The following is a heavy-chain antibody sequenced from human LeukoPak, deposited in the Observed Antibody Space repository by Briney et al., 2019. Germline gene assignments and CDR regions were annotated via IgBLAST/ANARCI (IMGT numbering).Heavy chain of an antibody. CDR3: ARQVGRITMVRGVGGMDV. Sequence: ASETLSLTCTVSGGSISSSSYYWGWIRQPPGKGLEWIGSIYYSGSTYYNPSLKSRVTISVDTSKNQFSLKLSSVTAADTAVYYCARQVGRITMVRGVGGMDVWGQGTTVTVSS. CDR2: IYYSGST. V-gene: IGHV4-39*01. D-gene: IGHD3-10*01. CDR1: GGSISSSSYY. J-gene: IGHJ6*02.